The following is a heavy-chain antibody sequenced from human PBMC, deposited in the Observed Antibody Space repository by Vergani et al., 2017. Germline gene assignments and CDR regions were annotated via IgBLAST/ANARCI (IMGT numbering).Heavy chain of an antibody. CDR2: ISSSSSYI. D-gene: IGHD3-10*01. CDR1: GFTFSSYS. Sequence: EVQLVESGGGLVKPGGSLRLSCAASGFTFSSYSMNWVRQAPGKGLEWVSSISSSSSYIYYADSVKGRFTISRDNAKNSLYLQMNSLRAEDTAVYYCARVPAKYYGSGPPEGYYYGMDVWGQGTTVTVSS. CDR3: ARVPAKYYGSGPPEGYYYGMDV. J-gene: IGHJ6*02. V-gene: IGHV3-21*01.